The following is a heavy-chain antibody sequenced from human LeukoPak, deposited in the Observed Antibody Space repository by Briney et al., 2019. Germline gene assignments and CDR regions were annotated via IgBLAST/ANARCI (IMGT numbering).Heavy chain of an antibody. Sequence: GGSLRLSCAASGFTFNSYWMVWFRQAPGKGLVWVSCINPDGSWTLHADSVKGRFAISRDYARNAMYLQMNSLGVEDTAMYYCARYEQRPGVTASDPWSQGTLVTVSS. D-gene: IGHD2-21*02. V-gene: IGHV3-74*01. CDR3: ARYEQRPGVTASDP. J-gene: IGHJ5*02. CDR1: GFTFNSYW. CDR2: INPDGSWT.